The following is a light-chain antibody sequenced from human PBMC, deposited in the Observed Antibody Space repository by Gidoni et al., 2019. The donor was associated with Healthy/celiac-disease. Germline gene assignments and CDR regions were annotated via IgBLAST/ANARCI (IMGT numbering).Light chain of an antibody. J-gene: IGLJ1*01. V-gene: IGLV1-44*01. CDR1: SSNIGSNT. CDR3: SAWDDSLNAYV. Sequence: QSVLTQPPSASGTPGQRGTISCSGSSSNIGSNTVNWYQQLPGTAPKLRIYSNNQRPSGVPDRFSGSKSGTSASLAISGLQSEDEADYYWSAWDDSLNAYVFGTGTKVTVL. CDR2: SNN.